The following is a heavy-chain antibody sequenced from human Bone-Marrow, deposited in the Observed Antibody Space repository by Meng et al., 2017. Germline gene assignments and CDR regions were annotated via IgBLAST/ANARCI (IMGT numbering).Heavy chain of an antibody. CDR3: ASWGIVVVPAAIEDY. CDR2: INPTSGGT. J-gene: IGHJ4*02. V-gene: IGHV1-2*02. CDR1: GYSFTGYY. Sequence: ASVKVSCKASGYSFTGYYLHWVRQAPGQGPEWMGWINPTSGGTNYAQKFQGRVTMTSDTSISTAYMELSRLRSDDTAVYYCASWGIVVVPAAIEDYWGQGTLVTVSS. D-gene: IGHD2-2*01.